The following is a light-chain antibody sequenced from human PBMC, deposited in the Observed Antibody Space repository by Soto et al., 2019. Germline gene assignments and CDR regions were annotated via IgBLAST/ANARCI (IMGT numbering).Light chain of an antibody. CDR1: NIGSKS. CDR3: QVWDSSSDHPGVV. J-gene: IGLJ2*01. CDR2: YDS. V-gene: IGLV3-21*04. Sequence: SYELTQPPSVSVAPGKTARITCGGNNIGSKSVHWYQQKPGQAPVLVIYYDSDRPSGIPERFSGSNSGNTATLTISRVEAGDDADYYCQVWDSSSDHPGVVFGGGTMLTVL.